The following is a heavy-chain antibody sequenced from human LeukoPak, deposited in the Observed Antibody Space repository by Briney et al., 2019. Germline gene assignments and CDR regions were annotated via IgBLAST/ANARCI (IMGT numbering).Heavy chain of an antibody. V-gene: IGHV4-39*01. Sequence: SQTLSLTCTVSGGSISSSSYYWGWIRQPPGKGLEWIGSIYYSGSTYYNPSLKSRVTISVDTSKNQFSLKLSSVTAADTAVYYCASLYSSRGKSNEDAFDIWGQGTMVTVSS. D-gene: IGHD6-13*01. CDR3: ASLYSSRGKSNEDAFDI. CDR1: GGSISSSSYY. J-gene: IGHJ3*02. CDR2: IYYSGST.